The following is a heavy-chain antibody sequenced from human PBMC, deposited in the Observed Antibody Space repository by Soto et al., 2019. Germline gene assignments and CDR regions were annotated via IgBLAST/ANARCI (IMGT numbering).Heavy chain of an antibody. CDR1: GFTFSNYG. D-gene: IGHD1-26*01. V-gene: IGHV3-33*01. Sequence: QVQLVESGGGVVQPGGSLRLSCAASGFTFSNYGMSWVRQAPGKGLEWVADIWYDGSNKYYADSVKGRFTISRDNSKKTLDLQMNSLSAEYTAVYCCARAGANWGQGTLVTVSS. CDR2: IWYDGSNK. J-gene: IGHJ4*02. CDR3: ARAGAN.